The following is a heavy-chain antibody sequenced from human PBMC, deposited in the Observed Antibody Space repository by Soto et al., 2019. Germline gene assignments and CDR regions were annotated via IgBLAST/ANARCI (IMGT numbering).Heavy chain of an antibody. Sequence: SETLSLTCTVSGGSISTYYWSWIRQPPGKGLEWIGYIYYSGSTNYNPSLKSRVTISVDTSKNQFSLKLSSVTAADTAVYYCARGDYDFLTGYYKTAYFDYWGQGTLVTVSS. CDR3: ARGDYDFLTGYYKTAYFDY. CDR2: IYYSGST. D-gene: IGHD3-9*01. CDR1: GGSISTYY. V-gene: IGHV4-59*01. J-gene: IGHJ4*02.